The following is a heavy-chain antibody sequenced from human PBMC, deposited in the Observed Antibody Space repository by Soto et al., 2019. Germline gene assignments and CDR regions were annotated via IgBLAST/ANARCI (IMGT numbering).Heavy chain of an antibody. CDR3: AQGATGYYRRVDYYYGMDV. D-gene: IGHD3-9*01. V-gene: IGHV1-69*01. Sequence: QVQLVQSGAEVKKPGSSVKVSCKASGGTFSSYAISWVRQAPGHGLEWMGGIIPIFGTANYAQKFQGRVTITADESTSTAYMELSSLRSEDTAVYYCAQGATGYYRRVDYYYGMDVWGQGTTVTVSS. CDR1: GGTFSSYA. J-gene: IGHJ6*02. CDR2: IIPIFGTA.